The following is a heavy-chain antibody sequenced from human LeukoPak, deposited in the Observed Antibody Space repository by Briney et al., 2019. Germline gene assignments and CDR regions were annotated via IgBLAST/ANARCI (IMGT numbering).Heavy chain of an antibody. CDR1: GYTFTDYY. CDR2: IHPDSGGT. Sequence: ASVKVSCKASGYTFTDYYMHWVRQAPGQGLEWMGWIHPDSGGTNSAQKFQGRVTMTRDASISTAYMELSRLTSDDTAVYYCARSPRGYCSRGSCFDYWGQGTLVTVSS. J-gene: IGHJ4*02. V-gene: IGHV1-2*02. D-gene: IGHD2-15*01. CDR3: ARSPRGYCSRGSCFDY.